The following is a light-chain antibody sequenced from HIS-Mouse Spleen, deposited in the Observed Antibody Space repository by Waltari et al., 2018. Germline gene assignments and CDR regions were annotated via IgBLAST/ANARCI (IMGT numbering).Light chain of an antibody. Sequence: QSALTQPASVSGSPGQSITISCPGTRRDVGGYNYFSWYQQHPGKAPKLMIYDVSNRPSGVSNRFSGSKSGNTASLTISGLQAEDEADYYCSSYTSSSFNVVFGGGTKLTVL. CDR1: RRDVGGYNY. CDR3: SSYTSSSFNVV. V-gene: IGLV2-14*03. J-gene: IGLJ2*01. CDR2: DVS.